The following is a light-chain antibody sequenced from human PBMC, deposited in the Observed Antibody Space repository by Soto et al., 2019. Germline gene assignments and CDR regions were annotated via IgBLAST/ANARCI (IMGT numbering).Light chain of an antibody. V-gene: IGLV1-40*01. Sequence: QSVLTQPPSVSGAPGQRVTISCTGSSSNIGAGYDVPWYRQLPGAAPTLLISGNSDRPSGVPDRFSCSKSGPSAALVISGLQTDDEADYYCQSFDRSLTAWVFGGGTRLTVL. CDR2: GNS. CDR1: SSNIGAGYD. J-gene: IGLJ3*02. CDR3: QSFDRSLTAWV.